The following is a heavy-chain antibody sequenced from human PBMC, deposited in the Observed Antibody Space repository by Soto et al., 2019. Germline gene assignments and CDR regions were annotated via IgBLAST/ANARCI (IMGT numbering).Heavy chain of an antibody. CDR2: TYYRSKWYN. CDR1: GDSVSRNSAA. V-gene: IGHV6-1*01. Sequence: SQTLSLTCAISGDSVSRNSAAWHWIRQSPSRGLEWLGRTYYRSKWYNDYAVSVKSRISINPDTSKNQFSLQLNSVTPADTAVYYRARAPGGIDVFDIWGQGTMVTVPS. D-gene: IGHD3-16*01. CDR3: ARAPGGIDVFDI. J-gene: IGHJ3*02.